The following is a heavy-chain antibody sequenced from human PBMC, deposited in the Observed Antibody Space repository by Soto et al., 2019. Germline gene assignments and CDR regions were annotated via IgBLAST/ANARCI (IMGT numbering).Heavy chain of an antibody. CDR1: GGSISSYY. V-gene: IGHV4-59*08. CDR2: VYYTGST. CDR3: ARQDGYYYYMDV. Sequence: SETLSLTCTVSGGSISSYYWSWIRQPPGKGMEWIGYVYYTGSTNYNPSLRSRVLISVDTSKNQFSLKLRSVTAADTAVYYCARQDGYYYYMDVWGKGTTVTVSS. J-gene: IGHJ6*03.